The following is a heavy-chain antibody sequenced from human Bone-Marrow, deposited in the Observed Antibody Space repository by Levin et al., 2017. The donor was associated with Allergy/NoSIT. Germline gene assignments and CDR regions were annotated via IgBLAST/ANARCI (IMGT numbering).Heavy chain of an antibody. V-gene: IGHV4-38-2*02. J-gene: IGHJ4*02. CDR2: IYHSGST. Sequence: AGGSLRLSCTVSGYSISSGYYWGWIRQPPGKGLEWIGSIYHSGSTYYNPSLKSRVTISVDTSKNQFSLKLSSVTAADTAVYYCARCVYDWGNVWYGPDLFDYWGQGTLVTVSS. CDR3: ARCVYDWGNVWYGPDLFDY. CDR1: GYSISSGYY. D-gene: IGHD6-19*01.